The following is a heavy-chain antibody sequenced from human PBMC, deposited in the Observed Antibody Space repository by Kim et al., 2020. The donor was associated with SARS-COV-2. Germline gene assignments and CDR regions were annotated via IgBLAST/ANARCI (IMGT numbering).Heavy chain of an antibody. CDR1: GFTFSSYS. CDR3: ARTPADYYYGMDV. J-gene: IGHJ6*02. Sequence: GGSLRLSCAASGFTFSSYSMNWVRQAPGKGLEWVSSISSSSSYIYYADSVKDRFTISRDNAKNSLYLQMNSLRAEDTAVYYCARTPADYYYGMDVWGQGTTVTVSS. V-gene: IGHV3-21*01. CDR2: ISSSSSYI. D-gene: IGHD2-15*01.